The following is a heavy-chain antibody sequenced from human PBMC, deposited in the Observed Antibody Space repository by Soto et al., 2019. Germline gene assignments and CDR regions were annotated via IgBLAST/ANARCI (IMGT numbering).Heavy chain of an antibody. Sequence: EEQLVESGGGLVKPGGSLRLSCAASGFTLSSYSMNWVRQAPGKGLEWVSCISSTGSHIFYADSVRGRFTISRDNAKNSLNWHMNSLRAEDTAVYYCARDYGGDFWSGINGMDVWGQGTTVTVSS. D-gene: IGHD3-3*01. J-gene: IGHJ6*02. CDR3: ARDYGGDFWSGINGMDV. V-gene: IGHV3-21*01. CDR2: ISSTGSHI. CDR1: GFTLSSYS.